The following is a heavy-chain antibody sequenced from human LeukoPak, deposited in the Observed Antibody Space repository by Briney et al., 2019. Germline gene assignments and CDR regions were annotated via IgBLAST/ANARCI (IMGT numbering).Heavy chain of an antibody. V-gene: IGHV3-66*01. D-gene: IGHD3-10*01. J-gene: IGHJ4*02. CDR3: ASNLWFGSKPTPENY. CDR1: GFTVSSNY. Sequence: PGGSLRLSCAASGFTVSSNYMSWVRQAPGKGLEWVSVIYSGGSTYYADSVKGRFTISRDNSKNTLYLQMNSLRAEDTAVYYCASNLWFGSKPTPENYWGQGTLVTVSS. CDR2: IYSGGST.